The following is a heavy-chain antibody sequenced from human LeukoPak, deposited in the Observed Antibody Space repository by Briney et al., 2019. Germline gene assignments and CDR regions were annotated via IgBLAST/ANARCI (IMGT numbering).Heavy chain of an antibody. CDR1: GVTFSSYS. J-gene: IGHJ3*02. CDR3: ARVRDYSSSSPPADAFDI. CDR2: ISSSSSYI. D-gene: IGHD6-6*01. Sequence: GGSLRLSCAASGVTFSSYSMNWVRQAPGKGLEWVSSISSSSSYIYYADSVKGRFTISRDNAKNSLYLQMNSLRAEDTAVYYCARVRDYSSSSPPADAFDIWGQGTMVTVSS. V-gene: IGHV3-21*01.